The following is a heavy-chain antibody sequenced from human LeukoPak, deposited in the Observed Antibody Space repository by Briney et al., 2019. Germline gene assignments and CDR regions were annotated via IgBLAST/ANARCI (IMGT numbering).Heavy chain of an antibody. J-gene: IGHJ4*02. CDR2: ISDSGGRT. V-gene: IGHV3-23*01. CDR1: GLTLSSYA. Sequence: PGGSLRLSCAASGLTLSSYAMSWVRQAPGKGLEWVSAISDSGGRTYYADSVKGRFTISRDNSKNALYLQMNSLRAEDTAVYYCAKDRMVLGYWGQGTLVTVSS. CDR3: AKDRMVLGY. D-gene: IGHD1-14*01.